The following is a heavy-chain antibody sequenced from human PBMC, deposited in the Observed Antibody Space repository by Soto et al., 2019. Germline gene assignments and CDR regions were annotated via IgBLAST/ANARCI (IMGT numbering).Heavy chain of an antibody. D-gene: IGHD2-15*01. CDR3: TTGSVEGV. CDR1: GFSFSNAW. J-gene: IGHJ6*02. Sequence: EVQLVESGGGLVKPGGSLSLSCAASGFSFSNAWMNWVRQAPGKGLEWVGRIKRKSDGEATDYAAPVKGRFTVSRADSKSALYLHMNRLKGDDTAVYYGTTGSVEGVWGQGTTVTGSS. V-gene: IGHV3-15*07. CDR2: IKRKSDGEAT.